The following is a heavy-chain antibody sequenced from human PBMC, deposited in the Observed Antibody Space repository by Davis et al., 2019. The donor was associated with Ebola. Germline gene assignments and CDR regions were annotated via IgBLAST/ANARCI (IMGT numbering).Heavy chain of an antibody. CDR3: ARIRWYSDFDY. V-gene: IGHV2-70*01. CDR1: GGSFSGYY. J-gene: IGHJ4*02. Sequence: TLSLTCAVYGGSFSGYYWSWIRQPPGKALEWLALIDWDDDKYYSTSLKTRLTISKDTSKNQVVLTMTNMDPVDTATYYCARIRWYSDFDYWGQGTLVTVSS. D-gene: IGHD2-15*01. CDR2: IDWDDDK.